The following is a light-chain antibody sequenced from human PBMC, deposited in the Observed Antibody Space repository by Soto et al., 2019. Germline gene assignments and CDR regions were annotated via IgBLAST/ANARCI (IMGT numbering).Light chain of an antibody. CDR1: SSNIGAGYE. CDR3: QSYDSSLSGYV. CDR2: ENN. Sequence: QSVLTQPPSVSEAPGQRVTISCTGSSSNIGAGYEAHWYQQVPGTAPKLLIYENNNRPSGVPDRFSGSTSGTSASLAITGLQAEDEAEYYCQSYDSSLSGYVCGTGTKMTV. J-gene: IGLJ1*01. V-gene: IGLV1-40*01.